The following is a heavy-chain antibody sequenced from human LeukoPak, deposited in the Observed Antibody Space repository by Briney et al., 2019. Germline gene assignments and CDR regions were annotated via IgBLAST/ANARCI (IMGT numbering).Heavy chain of an antibody. CDR3: ARGIAVAGTFDY. D-gene: IGHD6-19*01. CDR2: INHSGST. CDR1: GGSFSGYY. Sequence: SETLSLTCAVYGGSFSGYYWSWIRQPSGKGLEWIGEINHSGSTNYNPSLKSRVTISVDTSKNQFSLKLSSVTAADTAVYYCARGIAVAGTFDYWGQGTLVTVSS. J-gene: IGHJ4*02. V-gene: IGHV4-34*01.